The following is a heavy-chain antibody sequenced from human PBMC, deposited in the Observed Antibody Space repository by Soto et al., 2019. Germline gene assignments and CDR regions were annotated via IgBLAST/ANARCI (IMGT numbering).Heavy chain of an antibody. D-gene: IGHD1-26*01. V-gene: IGHV3-33*01. CDR1: GFTFSSYG. J-gene: IGHJ4*02. CDR2: IWYDGSNK. CDR3: ARGLSGSYYGIDY. Sequence: QVQLVESGGGVVQPGRSLRLSCAASGFTFSSYGMHWVRQAPGKGLEWVAVIWYDGSNKYYTDSVKGRFTISRDNSKNTLYLQMNSRRDEDTAVYYCARGLSGSYYGIDYWGQGTLVTVSS.